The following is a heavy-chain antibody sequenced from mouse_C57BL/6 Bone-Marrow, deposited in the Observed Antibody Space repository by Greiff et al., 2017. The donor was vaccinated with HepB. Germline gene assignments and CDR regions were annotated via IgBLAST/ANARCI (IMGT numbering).Heavy chain of an antibody. D-gene: IGHD2-3*01. Sequence: QVQLQQSGAELASPGASVTLSCKASGYTFTDHFMNWVNKRPGQGLEWIGRIYPVSGETNYNQKFMGKATFSVDRSSSTVYMVWNSLTSEDPAVYYGGSDLCWGRLFAYWGQGTLVTVSA. CDR1: GYTFTDHF. V-gene: IGHV1-11*01. CDR3: GSDLCWGRLFAY. J-gene: IGHJ3*01. CDR2: IYPVSGET.